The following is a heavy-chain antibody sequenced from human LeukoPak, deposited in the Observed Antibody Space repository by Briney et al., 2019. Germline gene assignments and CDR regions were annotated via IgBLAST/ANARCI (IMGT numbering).Heavy chain of an antibody. V-gene: IGHV3-30-3*01. J-gene: IGHJ4*02. CDR1: GFTFSSYA. Sequence: GSLRLSCAASGFTFSSYAMHWVRQAPGKGLEWVAVISYDRSNKYYADSVKGRFTISRDNSKNTLYLQMNSLRAEDTAVYYCARDPDDYVWGSYRLDYWGQGTLVTVSS. CDR2: ISYDRSNK. CDR3: ARDPDDYVWGSYRLDY. D-gene: IGHD3-16*02.